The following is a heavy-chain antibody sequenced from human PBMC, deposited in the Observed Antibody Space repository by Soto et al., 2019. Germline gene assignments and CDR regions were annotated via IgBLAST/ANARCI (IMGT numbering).Heavy chain of an antibody. V-gene: IGHV4-59*01. Sequence: SETLSLTFAVSGDSITSNHWNWIRQPPGRGLEWIGYIYNSGTTKYNPSLKSRVIISVDTSKNQLSLKLSSVTAADTAVYYCARVSMSTVSWGFDPWGQGTLVTVSS. CDR3: ARVSMSTVSWGFDP. CDR1: GDSITSNH. J-gene: IGHJ5*02. D-gene: IGHD4-4*01. CDR2: IYNSGTT.